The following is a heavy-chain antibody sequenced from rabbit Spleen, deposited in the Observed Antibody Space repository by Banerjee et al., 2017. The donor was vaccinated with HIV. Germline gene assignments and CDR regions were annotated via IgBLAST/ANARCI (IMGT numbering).Heavy chain of an antibody. CDR3: ARWDVSSGRDYPL. CDR2: IFVGASGNT. Sequence: QEQLEESGGGLVKPEGSLTLTCKVSGFDLTSYYTMCWVRQAPGTGLEWIACIFVGASGNTYYANWAKGRFTISKASSTTVTLQVTSLTVADTATYYCARWDVSSGRDYPLWGPGTLVTVS. D-gene: IGHD1-1*01. CDR1: GFDLTSYYT. V-gene: IGHV1S45*01. J-gene: IGHJ4*01.